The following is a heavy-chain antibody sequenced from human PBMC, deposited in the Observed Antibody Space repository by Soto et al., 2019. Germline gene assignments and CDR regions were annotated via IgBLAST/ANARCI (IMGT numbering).Heavy chain of an antibody. CDR3: ARVPEGTTVAGSPDCWYPMDS. Sequence: GGSLRLSCAAAGFTFSDHYMEWVSQAPGRGPEWIGRSRNKVNSYTTEYAASVKGRFAISRDASKNSLYLEMNSLKTEDTAVYLCARVPEGTTVAGSPDCWYPMDSWRQGTSVTVAS. CDR1: GFTFSDHY. V-gene: IGHV3-72*01. CDR2: SRNKVNSYTT. D-gene: IGHD6-19*01. J-gene: IGHJ6*02.